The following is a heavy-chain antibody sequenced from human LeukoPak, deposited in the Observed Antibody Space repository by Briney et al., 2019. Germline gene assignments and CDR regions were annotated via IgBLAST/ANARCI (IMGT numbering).Heavy chain of an antibody. V-gene: IGHV3-21*01. D-gene: IGHD5-12*01. CDR2: ISSSSSYI. J-gene: IGHJ4*02. CDR1: GFTFSSYS. Sequence: GGSLRLSCAASGFTFSSYSMNWVRQAPGKGLEWVSSISSSSSYIYYADSVKGRFTISRDNAKNSLYLQMNSLRAEDTAVYYCARETYSGYETDEYWGQGTLVTVSS. CDR3: ARETYSGYETDEY.